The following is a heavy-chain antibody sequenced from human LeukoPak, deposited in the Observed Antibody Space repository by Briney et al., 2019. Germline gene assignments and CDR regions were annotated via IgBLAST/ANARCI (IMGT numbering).Heavy chain of an antibody. J-gene: IGHJ5*02. Sequence: SETLSLTCTVSGGSISSYYWSWIRQPAGKGLEWIGRIYTSASTNYNPSLKSRVTMSVDTSKNQFSLKLSSVTAADTAVYYCARSSSWYGLNWFDPWGQGTLVTVSS. CDR3: ARSSSWYGLNWFDP. CDR2: IYTSAST. D-gene: IGHD6-13*01. V-gene: IGHV4-4*07. CDR1: GGSISSYY.